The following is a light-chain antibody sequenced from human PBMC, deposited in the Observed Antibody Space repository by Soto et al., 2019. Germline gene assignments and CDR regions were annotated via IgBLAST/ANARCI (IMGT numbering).Light chain of an antibody. J-gene: IGKJ2*01. V-gene: IGKV1-5*01. CDR1: QSTSRW. CDR3: QQYNSHST. CDR2: DAS. Sequence: DIQMTQSPSTRSASVGDRVTITCRASQSTSRWLAWYQQKPGRAPKVLIYDASTLESWVPSRFSGGGSGTGFTLNISSLQPDDFATYYCQQYNSHSTFGQGT.